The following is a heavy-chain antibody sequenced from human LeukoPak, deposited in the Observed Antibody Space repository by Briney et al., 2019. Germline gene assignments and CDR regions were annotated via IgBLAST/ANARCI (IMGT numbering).Heavy chain of an antibody. J-gene: IGHJ6*03. D-gene: IGHD6-13*01. Sequence: PGGSLRLSCAASGFTFSDYYMSWIRQAPGKGLEWGSYISSSGSTIYYADSVKGRFTISRDNAKNSLYLQMNSLRAEDTAVYYCARAWRSSSQRDYYYYYYMDVWGKGTTVTVSS. CDR2: ISSSGSTI. CDR1: GFTFSDYY. CDR3: ARAWRSSSQRDYYYYYYMDV. V-gene: IGHV3-11*04.